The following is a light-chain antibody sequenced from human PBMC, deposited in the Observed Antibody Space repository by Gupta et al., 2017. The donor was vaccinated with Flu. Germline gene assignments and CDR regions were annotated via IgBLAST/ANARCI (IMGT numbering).Light chain of an antibody. CDR3: SSYTSISTLV. CDR2: EVS. V-gene: IGLV2-14*01. J-gene: IGLJ3*02. Sequence: QSALTQPAPVSGSPGQSITISCTGTSSDVGGYNYVSWYQQHPGKAPKLMIYEVSNRPSGVSNRFSGSKSGNTASLTISGLQAEDEADYYCSSYTSISTLVFGGGTKLTVL. CDR1: SSDVGGYNY.